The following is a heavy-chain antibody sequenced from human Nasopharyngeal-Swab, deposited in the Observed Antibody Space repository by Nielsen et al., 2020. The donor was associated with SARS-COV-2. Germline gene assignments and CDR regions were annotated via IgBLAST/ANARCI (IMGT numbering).Heavy chain of an antibody. Sequence: GGSLRLSCSASGFNFTSYAIHCVRQPPGKGLEWVAVVSYDGTNTFYADSVKGRFAISRDNFKSTVSLQMNSLRSEDTAVYYCAKDRGGRSLDSWGQGTLVTVSS. D-gene: IGHD3-16*01. V-gene: IGHV3-30-3*02. CDR2: VSYDGTNT. CDR3: AKDRGGRSLDS. J-gene: IGHJ4*02. CDR1: GFNFTSYA.